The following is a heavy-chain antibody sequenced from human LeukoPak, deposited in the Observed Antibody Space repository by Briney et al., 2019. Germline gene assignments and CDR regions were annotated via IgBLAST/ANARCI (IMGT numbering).Heavy chain of an antibody. D-gene: IGHD2-2*01. V-gene: IGHV4-4*07. Sequence: PSETLSLTCTVSGGSISSQYWSWIRQPAGKGLEWIGRIYASGSTSYNPPLKSRVTMSVDTSKNQFSLKLSSVTAADTAVFYCTKDTYCSGTTCNGGPGDYWGQGILVTVSS. J-gene: IGHJ4*02. CDR3: TKDTYCSGTTCNGGPGDY. CDR2: IYASGST. CDR1: GGSISSQY.